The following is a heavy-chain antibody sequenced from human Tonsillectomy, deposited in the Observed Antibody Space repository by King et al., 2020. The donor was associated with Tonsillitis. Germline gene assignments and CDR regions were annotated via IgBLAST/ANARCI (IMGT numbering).Heavy chain of an antibody. Sequence: VQLVESGGGLVQPGRSLRLSCAASGFTFDDYAIHWVRQAPGKGLEWVSGISWNSGSIGYTDSVKGRFTISRDNAKNSLYLQMNTLRAEDTALYYCAKDKGPTVTPVGSWGVFDIWGQGTMVIVSS. CDR3: AKDKGPTVTPVGSWGVFDI. CDR2: ISWNSGSI. V-gene: IGHV3-9*01. J-gene: IGHJ3*02. D-gene: IGHD4-17*01. CDR1: GFTFDDYA.